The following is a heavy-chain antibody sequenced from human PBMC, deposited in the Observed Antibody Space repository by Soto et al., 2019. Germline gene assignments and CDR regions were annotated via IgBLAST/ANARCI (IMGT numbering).Heavy chain of an antibody. V-gene: IGHV4-59*01. J-gene: IGHJ4*02. Sequence: SETLSLTCTVSGDSISSYYWSWIRQPPGKGLEWIGYIYYSGSTNYNPSLKSRVTISVDTSKNQFSLKLSSVTAADTAVYYCARETRYPQYYFDYWGQGTLVTVS. D-gene: IGHD1-20*01. CDR1: GDSISSYY. CDR3: ARETRYPQYYFDY. CDR2: IYYSGST.